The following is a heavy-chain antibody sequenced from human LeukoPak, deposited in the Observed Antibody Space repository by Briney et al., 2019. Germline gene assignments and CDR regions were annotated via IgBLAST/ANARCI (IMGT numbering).Heavy chain of an antibody. CDR2: INHSGST. CDR1: GGPFSGYY. J-gene: IGHJ6*02. CDR3: ARAKGTYYYDSSGYYHYYYYYGMDV. D-gene: IGHD3-22*01. V-gene: IGHV4-34*01. Sequence: PSETLSLTCAVYGGPFSGYYWSWIRQPPGKGLEWIGEINHSGSTNYNPSLKSRVTISVDTSKNQFSLKLSSVTAADTAVYYCARAKGTYYYDSSGYYHYYYYYGMDVWGQGTTVTVSS.